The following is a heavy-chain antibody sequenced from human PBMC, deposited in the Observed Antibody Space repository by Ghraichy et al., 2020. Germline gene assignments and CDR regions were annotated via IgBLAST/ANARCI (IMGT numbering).Heavy chain of an antibody. CDR3: AREVGRYLHIAATDF. D-gene: IGHD5-12*01. CDR1: GFAFSSYD. Sequence: GGSLRLSCAASGFAFSSYDMNWVRQAPGKGLEWVSSITTGSDYIYYSNSVRGRFTISRDNAKNSLYLQMNSLTAEDTAIYYCAREVGRYLHIAATDFWGQGTVVTVSS. V-gene: IGHV3-21*04. CDR2: ITTGSDYI. J-gene: IGHJ4*02.